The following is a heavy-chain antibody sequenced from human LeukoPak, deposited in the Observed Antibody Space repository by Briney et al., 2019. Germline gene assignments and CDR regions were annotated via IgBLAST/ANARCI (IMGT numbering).Heavy chain of an antibody. Sequence: SGGSLRLSCAASGFTFDDYAMHWVRQAPGKGLEWVSLISGDGGSTYYADSVKGRFTISRDNSKNSLYLQMNSLRTEDTALYYCAKDIATATVAGPTDYWGQGTLVTVSS. J-gene: IGHJ4*02. CDR3: AKDIATATVAGPTDY. CDR2: ISGDGGST. CDR1: GFTFDDYA. V-gene: IGHV3-43*02. D-gene: IGHD6-19*01.